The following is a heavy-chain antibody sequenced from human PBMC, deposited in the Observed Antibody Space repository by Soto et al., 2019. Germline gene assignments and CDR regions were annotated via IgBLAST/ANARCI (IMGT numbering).Heavy chain of an antibody. Sequence: SGPTLVNPTQTLTLTCTFSGFSLSTSGVGVGWIRQPPGKALEWLALIYWDDDKRYSPSLKSRLTITKDTSKNQVVLTMTYVDPVDTATYYCALRHGITMVRGVRYYFDFWGQGALVTVSS. V-gene: IGHV2-5*02. CDR1: GFSLSTSGVG. CDR3: ALRHGITMVRGVRYYFDF. CDR2: IYWDDDK. D-gene: IGHD3-10*01. J-gene: IGHJ4*02.